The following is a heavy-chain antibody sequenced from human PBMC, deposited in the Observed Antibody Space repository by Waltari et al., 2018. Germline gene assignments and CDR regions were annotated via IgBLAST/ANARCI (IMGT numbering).Heavy chain of an antibody. Sequence: EVQLLESGGGLVQPGGSLRLSCAASGFTFSSYAMSWVRQAPGRWWGWVSCMSGSGGSTYYAASVKGRFTISRDNSKNTLYLQMNSLGAEDTAVYYCAKSGRDGYNIPLVWGQGTLVTVSS. V-gene: IGHV3-23*01. D-gene: IGHD2-21*01. CDR2: MSGSGGST. CDR1: GFTFSSYA. J-gene: IGHJ4*02. CDR3: AKSGRDGYNIPLV.